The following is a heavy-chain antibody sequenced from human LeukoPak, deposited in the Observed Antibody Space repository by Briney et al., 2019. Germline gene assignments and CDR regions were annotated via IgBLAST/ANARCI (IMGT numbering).Heavy chain of an antibody. CDR2: IYYSGMT. D-gene: IGHD6-13*01. Sequence: SETLSLTCTVSGGSTNSYYWSWIRQPPGKGLEWIGYIYYSGMTDYNPSLKSRVTISVDTPKNQFSLKLSSVTAADTAMYYCARHRIAAAGTYFDYWGQGTLVTVSS. CDR3: ARHRIAAAGTYFDY. J-gene: IGHJ4*02. V-gene: IGHV4-59*08. CDR1: GGSTNSYY.